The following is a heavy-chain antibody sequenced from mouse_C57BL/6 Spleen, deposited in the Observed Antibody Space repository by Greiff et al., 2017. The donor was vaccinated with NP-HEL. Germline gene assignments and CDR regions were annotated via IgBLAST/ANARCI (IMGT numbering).Heavy chain of an antibody. D-gene: IGHD1-1*02. CDR1: GYTFTSYW. CDR3: TRGWGVKAWFAY. V-gene: IGHV1-5*01. J-gene: IGHJ3*01. CDR2: IYPGNSDT. Sequence: VQLQQSGTVLARPGASVKMSCKTSGYTFTSYWMHWVKQRPGQGLEWIGAIYPGNSDTSYNQKFKGKAKLTAVTSASTAYMELSSLTNEDSAVYYCTRGWGVKAWFAYWGQGTLVTVSA.